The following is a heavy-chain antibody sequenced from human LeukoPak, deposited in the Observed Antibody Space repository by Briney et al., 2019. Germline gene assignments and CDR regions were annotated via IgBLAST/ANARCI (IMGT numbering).Heavy chain of an antibody. CDR1: GFTFSSYS. J-gene: IGHJ4*02. Sequence: GGSLRLSCAASGFTFSSYSMSWVRQAPGKGLEWVSYISSSSSTIYYAGSVKGRFTISRDNAKNSLFLQMNGLRAEDTAVYYCARSRGSSGSYPFDYWGQGTLVTVSS. CDR3: ARSRGSSGSYPFDY. CDR2: ISSSSSTI. V-gene: IGHV3-48*01. D-gene: IGHD1-26*01.